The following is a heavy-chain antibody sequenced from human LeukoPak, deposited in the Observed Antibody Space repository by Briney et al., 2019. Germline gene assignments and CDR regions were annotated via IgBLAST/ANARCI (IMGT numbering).Heavy chain of an antibody. J-gene: IGHJ6*02. D-gene: IGHD5-18*01. V-gene: IGHV4-39*01. Sequence: SETLPLTCTVSGGSISSSSYYWGWIRQPPGQGLEWIASIYYSGSTYYNPSLEGRVTISVDASKNQFSLKLNSVTAADTAVYYCASQPRGAEVTYYYYGMDVWGQGTTVTVSS. CDR2: IYYSGST. CDR1: GGSISSSSYY. CDR3: ASQPRGAEVTYYYYGMDV.